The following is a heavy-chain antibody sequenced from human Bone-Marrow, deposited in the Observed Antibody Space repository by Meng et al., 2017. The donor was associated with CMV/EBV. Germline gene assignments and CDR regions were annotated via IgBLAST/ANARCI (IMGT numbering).Heavy chain of an antibody. J-gene: IGHJ5*02. CDR3: ARDLAPYYYGSGSYYRTNWFDP. Sequence: GGSLRLSCAASGFTVSSNYMSWVRQAPGKGLEWVSVIYSGGSTYYADSVKGQFTISRDNSKNTLYLQMNSLRAEDTAVYYCARDLAPYYYGSGSYYRTNWFDPWGQGTLVTVCS. CDR2: IYSGGST. V-gene: IGHV3-66*02. CDR1: GFTVSSNY. D-gene: IGHD3-10*01.